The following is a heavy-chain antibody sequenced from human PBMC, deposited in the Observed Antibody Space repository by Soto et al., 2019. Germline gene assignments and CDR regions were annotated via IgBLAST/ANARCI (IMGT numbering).Heavy chain of an antibody. J-gene: IGHJ5*02. Sequence: PSETLSLTCTVSGGSISSSSYYWGWIRQPPGKGLEWIGSIYYSGSTYYNPSLKSRVTISVDTSKNQFSLKLSSVTAADTAVYYCARRLAVVRGVITGWFDPWGQGTLVTVSS. D-gene: IGHD3-10*02. CDR1: GGSISSSSYY. CDR2: IYYSGST. CDR3: ARRLAVVRGVITGWFDP. V-gene: IGHV4-39*01.